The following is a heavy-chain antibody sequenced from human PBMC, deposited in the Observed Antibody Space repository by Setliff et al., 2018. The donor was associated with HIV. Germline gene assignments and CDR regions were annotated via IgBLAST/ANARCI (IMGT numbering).Heavy chain of an antibody. CDR3: AREGQATDSFDM. CDR1: GFTLSSHE. J-gene: IGHJ3*02. Sequence: GGSLRLSCVASGFTLSSHEMGWVRQAPGKGLEWVSYISNSGTTIYYADSVKGRFTISRDNGKNSLYLQMTSLRADDTALYYCAREGQATDSFDMWGKGTMVTVSS. D-gene: IGHD5-12*01. V-gene: IGHV3-48*03. CDR2: ISNSGTTI.